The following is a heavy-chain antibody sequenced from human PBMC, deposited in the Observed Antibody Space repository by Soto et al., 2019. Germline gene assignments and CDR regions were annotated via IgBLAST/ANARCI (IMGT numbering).Heavy chain of an antibody. D-gene: IGHD3-3*01. CDR3: AKGVTFFGVVIPSDY. CDR1: GFTFSSYA. Sequence: GGSLRLSCAASGFTFSSYAMSWVRQAPGKGLEWVSAISGSGGSTYYADSVKGRFTISRDNSKNTLYLQMNSLRAEDTALYYCAKGVTFFGVVIPSDYWGQGTLVTVSS. V-gene: IGHV3-23*01. J-gene: IGHJ4*02. CDR2: ISGSGGST.